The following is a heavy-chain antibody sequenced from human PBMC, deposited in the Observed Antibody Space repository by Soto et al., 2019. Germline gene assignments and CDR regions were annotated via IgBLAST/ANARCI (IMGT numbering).Heavy chain of an antibody. CDR3: ARLYGDYLPRYYYYYYMDV. Sequence: EVQLVESGGGLVQPGGSLRLSCAASGFTFSSYSMNWVRQAPGKGLEWVSYISSSSSTIYYADSVKGRFTISRDNAKNSLYLQMNSLRAEDTAVYYCARLYGDYLPRYYYYYYMDVWGKGTTVTVSS. J-gene: IGHJ6*03. CDR2: ISSSSSTI. V-gene: IGHV3-48*01. D-gene: IGHD4-17*01. CDR1: GFTFSSYS.